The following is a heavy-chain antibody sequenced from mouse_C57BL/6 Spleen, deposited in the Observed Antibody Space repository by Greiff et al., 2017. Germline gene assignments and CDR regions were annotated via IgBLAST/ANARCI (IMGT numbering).Heavy chain of an antibody. CDR2: ISDGGSYT. V-gene: IGHV5-4*01. Sequence: EVHLVESGGGLVKPGGSLKLSCAASGFTFSSYAMSWVRQTPEKRLEWVATISDGGSYTYYPDNVKGRFTISRDNAKNNLYLQMSHLKSEDTAMYYCARVYYGSFYAMDYWGQGTSVTVSS. J-gene: IGHJ4*01. CDR3: ARVYYGSFYAMDY. D-gene: IGHD1-1*01. CDR1: GFTFSSYA.